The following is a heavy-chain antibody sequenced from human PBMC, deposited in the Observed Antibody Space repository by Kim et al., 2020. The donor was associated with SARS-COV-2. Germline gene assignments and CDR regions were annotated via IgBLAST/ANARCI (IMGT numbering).Heavy chain of an antibody. V-gene: IGHV3-7*03. D-gene: IGHD2-15*01. CDR3: ARRGDCSGGSCYAFDY. CDR1: GFTFSSYW. CDR2: IKQDGSQK. J-gene: IGHJ4*02. Sequence: GGSLRLSCAASGFTFSSYWMSWVRQAPGKGLEWVANIKQDGSQKYYVDSVKGRFTISRDNAKNSLYLQMNSLRAEDTAVYYCARRGDCSGGSCYAFDYWGQGTLVTVSS.